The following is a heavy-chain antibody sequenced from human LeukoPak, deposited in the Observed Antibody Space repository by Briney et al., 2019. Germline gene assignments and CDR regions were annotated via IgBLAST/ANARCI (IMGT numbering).Heavy chain of an antibody. D-gene: IGHD3-22*01. V-gene: IGHV3-21*01. CDR3: ARDFDNYYDSSGYYKLYNWFDP. Sequence: GGSLRLSCAASGFTFSSYSMNWVRQTPGKGQEWVSSISSSSSYIYYADSVKGRFTISRDNAKNSLYLQMNSLRAEDTAVYYCARDFDNYYDSSGYYKLYNWFDPWGQGTLVTVSS. CDR1: GFTFSSYS. CDR2: ISSSSSYI. J-gene: IGHJ5*02.